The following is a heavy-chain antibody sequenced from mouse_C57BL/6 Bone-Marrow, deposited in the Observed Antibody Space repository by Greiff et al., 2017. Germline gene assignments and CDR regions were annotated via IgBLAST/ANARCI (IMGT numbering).Heavy chain of an antibody. D-gene: IGHD2-3*01. V-gene: IGHV1-81*01. J-gene: IGHJ4*01. CDR3: SRDDGYFYAMDY. CDR1: GYTFTSYG. Sequence: QVQLQQSGAELARPGASVKLSCKASGYTFTSYGISWVKQRTGQGLEGIGEIYPRSGNTYYNEKFKGKATLTADKSSSTAYMELRSLTSEDSAVYFCSRDDGYFYAMDYWGQGTSVTVSS. CDR2: IYPRSGNT.